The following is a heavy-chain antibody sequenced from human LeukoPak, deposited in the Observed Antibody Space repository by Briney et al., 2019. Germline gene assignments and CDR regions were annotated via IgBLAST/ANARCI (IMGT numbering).Heavy chain of an antibody. CDR3: AKGVRTTSDYFDY. J-gene: IGHJ4*02. Sequence: GGSLRLSCAASGFTFSSYGMHWVRQAPGKGLEWVAVISYDGSNKYYADSVKGRFTISRDNSKNTLYLQMNSLRAEDTAVYYCAKGVRTTSDYFDYWGQGTLVTVSS. CDR2: ISYDGSNK. V-gene: IGHV3-30*18. D-gene: IGHD1-1*01. CDR1: GFTFSSYG.